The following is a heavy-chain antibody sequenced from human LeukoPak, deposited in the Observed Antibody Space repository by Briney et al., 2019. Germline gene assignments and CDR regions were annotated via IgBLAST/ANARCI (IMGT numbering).Heavy chain of an antibody. D-gene: IGHD3-3*01. CDR3: ARTGSDFWGGMSDYYFDY. J-gene: IGHJ4*02. Sequence: SGGSLRLSCATSGFTFSDYYMSWIRQAPGKGLEWVSYISSSGSTIYYADSVKGRFTISRDNAKNSLYLQMNSLRAEDTAVYYCARTGSDFWGGMSDYYFDYWGQGTLVTVSS. CDR2: ISSSGSTI. CDR1: GFTFSDYY. V-gene: IGHV3-11*04.